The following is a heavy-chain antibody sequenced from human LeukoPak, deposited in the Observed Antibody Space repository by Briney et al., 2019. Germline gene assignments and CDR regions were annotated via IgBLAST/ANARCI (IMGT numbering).Heavy chain of an antibody. Sequence: SETLSLTCTVSGGSINSNTYFWNWIRQPAGQRLEWIGRVYANGRTDYNPSLRSRLSMSINTSSNQISLTLSSVTAADTAVYYCARYVDPYDISPHAFDIWGQGTVVTVSS. D-gene: IGHD3-22*01. CDR3: ARYVDPYDISPHAFDI. J-gene: IGHJ3*02. V-gene: IGHV4-61*02. CDR2: VYANGRT. CDR1: GGSINSNTYF.